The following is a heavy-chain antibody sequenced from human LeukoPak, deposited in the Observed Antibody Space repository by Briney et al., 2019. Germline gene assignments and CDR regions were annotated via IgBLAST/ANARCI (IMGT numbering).Heavy chain of an antibody. J-gene: IGHJ6*03. V-gene: IGHV6-1*01. CDR2: TYYRSKWYS. CDR1: GDSVSRNTAG. Sequence: SQTLSLTCAISGDSVSRNTAGWNWIRQSPSRGLEWLGRTYYRSKWYSDFAPSVRNRITINPDTSKNQFSLQLNSVTPEDTAVYYCARDSKGYRYGYRGGYYDYYYMDVWGKGTTVTVSS. D-gene: IGHD5-18*01. CDR3: ARDSKGYRYGYRGGYYDYYYMDV.